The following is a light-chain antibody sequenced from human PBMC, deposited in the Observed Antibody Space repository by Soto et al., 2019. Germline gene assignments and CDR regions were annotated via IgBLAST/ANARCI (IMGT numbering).Light chain of an antibody. CDR3: SSFTSSSTYV. CDR2: DVS. CDR1: SSDVGRYNY. Sequence: QSVLTQPASVSGSPGQSITISCTGTSSDVGRYNYVSWYQQHPGKAPKLTIYDVSNRPSGVSSRFSGSKSGNTASLNISGLQAEDAADYYFSSFTSSSTYVFGTGTKVTVL. J-gene: IGLJ1*01. V-gene: IGLV2-14*01.